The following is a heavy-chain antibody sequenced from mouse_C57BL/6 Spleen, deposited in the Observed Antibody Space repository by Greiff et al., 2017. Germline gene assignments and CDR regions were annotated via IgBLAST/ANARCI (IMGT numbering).Heavy chain of an antibody. D-gene: IGHD1-1*01. Sequence: DVKLQESGAELVRPGSSVTMSCKTSGYTFTSYGLNWVKQRPGQGLEWIGYIYIGNGYTEYNEKFKGKATLTSDTSSSTAYMQLSSLTSDDSAIYFCARSPRVYGSFAYWGQGTLVTVSA. V-gene: IGHV1-58*01. J-gene: IGHJ3*01. CDR1: GYTFTSYG. CDR3: ARSPRVYGSFAY. CDR2: IYIGNGYT.